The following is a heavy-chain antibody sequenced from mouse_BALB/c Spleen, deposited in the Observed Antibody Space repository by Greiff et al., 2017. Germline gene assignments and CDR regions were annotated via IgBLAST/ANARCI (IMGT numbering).Heavy chain of an antibody. CDR2: IDPANGNT. J-gene: IGHJ3*01. V-gene: IGHV14-3*02. CDR3: ARGWFAY. CDR1: GFNIKDTY. Sequence: VHVKQSGAELVKPGASVKLSCTASGFNIKDTYIHWVKQRPEQGLEWIGRIDPANGNTKYDPKFQGKATITADTSSNTAYLQLSSLTSEDTAVYYCARGWFAYWGQGTLVTVSA.